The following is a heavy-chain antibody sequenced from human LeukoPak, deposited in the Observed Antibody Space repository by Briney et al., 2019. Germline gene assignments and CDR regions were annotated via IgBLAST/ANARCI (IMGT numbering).Heavy chain of an antibody. Sequence: ASVKVSCKASGYTFTGYYMHWVRQAPGQGLEWMGWINPNSGGTNYAQKFQGRVTMTRDTSISTAYMELSRLRSDDTAVYYCATRFPYYYDSSGPPGYWGPGTLVTVSS. V-gene: IGHV1-2*02. D-gene: IGHD3-22*01. CDR1: GYTFTGYY. CDR2: INPNSGGT. CDR3: ATRFPYYYDSSGPPGY. J-gene: IGHJ4*02.